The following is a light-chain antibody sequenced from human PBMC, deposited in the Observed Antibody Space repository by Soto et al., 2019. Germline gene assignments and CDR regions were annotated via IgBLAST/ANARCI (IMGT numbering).Light chain of an antibody. J-gene: IGKJ1*01. CDR2: WAS. Sequence: DTVMTQSSDSLTVSLSERATINFKTSQSVLYSSNNKNYLAWYQQKPGQPPKLLIYWASTRGSGVPYRFSGSGSGTDFTLTISSLQAEDVAVYYYQQYYSTPTFGQGTKVDIK. CDR3: QQYYSTPT. V-gene: IGKV4-1*01. CDR1: QSVLYSSNNKNY.